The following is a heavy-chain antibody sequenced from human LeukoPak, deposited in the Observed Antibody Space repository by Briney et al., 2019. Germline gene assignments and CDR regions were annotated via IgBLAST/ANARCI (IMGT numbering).Heavy chain of an antibody. V-gene: IGHV3-30*02. D-gene: IGHD3-3*01. CDR3: AKDLDFWSGYYAASAFDI. CDR2: IRYDGNIK. CDR1: GFTFSSYA. Sequence: QPGRSLRLSCAASGFTFSSYAMHWVRQAPGKGLEWVAFIRYDGNIKYSADSVKGRFTISRDNSKNTLYLQMNSLRAEDTAVYYCAKDLDFWSGYYAASAFDIWGQGTMVTISS. J-gene: IGHJ3*02.